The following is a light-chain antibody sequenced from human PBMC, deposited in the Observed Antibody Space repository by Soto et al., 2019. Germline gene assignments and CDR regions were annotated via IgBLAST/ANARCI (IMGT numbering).Light chain of an antibody. Sequence: VLTQSPGSLSLSPGERATLSCRASEVVTTNFIAWYQQQPGQPPRLLIFGASSRAAGIPDRFTGIGSGTDFSLAISRLEPEDSAVYFCHSCGHGVDSFGQGTKLEI. CDR1: EVVTTNF. V-gene: IGKV3-20*01. CDR3: HSCGHGVDS. J-gene: IGKJ2*01. CDR2: GAS.